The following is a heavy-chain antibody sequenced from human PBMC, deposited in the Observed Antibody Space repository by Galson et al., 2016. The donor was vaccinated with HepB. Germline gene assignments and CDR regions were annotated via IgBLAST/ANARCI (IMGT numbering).Heavy chain of an antibody. J-gene: IGHJ3*02. CDR2: IDWDDDK. Sequence: ALVKPTQTLTLTCTFSGFSLSTSGMSVSWIRQPPGKALEWLARIDWDDDKYYSTSLKTRLTISKDTSKNQVVLTMTNMDPVDTATYYCARRSGYDLGGAFDIWGQGTMVTVSS. V-gene: IGHV2-70*11. CDR3: ARRSGYDLGGAFDI. D-gene: IGHD5-12*01. CDR1: GFSLSTSGMS.